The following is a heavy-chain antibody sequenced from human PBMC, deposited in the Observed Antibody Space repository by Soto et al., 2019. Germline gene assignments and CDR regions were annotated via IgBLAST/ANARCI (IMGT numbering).Heavy chain of an antibody. V-gene: IGHV1-46*01. Sequence: QVQLVQPGAEVKKPGASVKVSCKASGYTFTSYYMHWVRQAPGQGLEWMGIINPSGGSTSYAQKFQGRVTMTRDTSTSTVYMELSCQSSEETAEYYCARQLCGDYGDYWGQGTLVTVSS. D-gene: IGHD4-17*01. CDR2: INPSGGST. CDR1: GYTFTSYY. J-gene: IGHJ4*02. CDR3: ARQLCGDYGDY.